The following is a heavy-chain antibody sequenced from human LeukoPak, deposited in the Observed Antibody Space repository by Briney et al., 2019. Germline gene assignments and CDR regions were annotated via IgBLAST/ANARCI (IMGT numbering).Heavy chain of an antibody. D-gene: IGHD4-17*01. V-gene: IGHV4-30-2*01. CDR2: IYHSGST. J-gene: IGHJ4*02. CDR1: GGSISSGGYS. CDR3: ARAGNGDYWSYFDY. Sequence: SETLSLTCAVSGGSISSGGYSWSWIRQPPGKGLEWIVYIYHSGSTYYNPSLKSRVTISVDRSKNQFSLKLSSVTAADTAVYYCARAGNGDYWSYFDYWGQGTLVTVSS.